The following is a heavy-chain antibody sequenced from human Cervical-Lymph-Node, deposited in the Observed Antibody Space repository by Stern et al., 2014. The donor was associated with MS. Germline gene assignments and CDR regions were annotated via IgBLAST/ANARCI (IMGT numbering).Heavy chain of an antibody. CDR3: AREREAGVSYFYE. V-gene: IGHV1-2*06. CDR1: GYIFTVYY. Sequence: QVQLVQSGAEVKKPGASVKVSCKASGYIFTVYYMHWVRQAPGQGLEWMGRINPNSGDTDYAHEFQGRVTMTRDTSTRTVYMELSRLRSDDTAVYYWAREREAGVSYFYEWGQGTLVIVSS. CDR2: INPNSGDT. D-gene: IGHD2-8*01. J-gene: IGHJ4*02.